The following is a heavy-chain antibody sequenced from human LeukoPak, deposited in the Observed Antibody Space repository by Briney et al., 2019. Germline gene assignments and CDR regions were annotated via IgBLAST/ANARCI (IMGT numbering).Heavy chain of an antibody. CDR3: ARSTVGYCSSTSCPLGPLDY. V-gene: IGHV4-30-4*01. CDR2: IYYSGST. D-gene: IGHD2-2*01. Sequence: SQTLSLTCTVSGGSISSGDYYWSWIRQPPGKGLEWIGYIYYSGSTYYNPSLKSRVTISVDTSKNQFSLKLSSVTAADTAVYYCARSTVGYCSSTSCPLGPLDYWGQGTLVTVSS. CDR1: GGSISSGDYY. J-gene: IGHJ4*02.